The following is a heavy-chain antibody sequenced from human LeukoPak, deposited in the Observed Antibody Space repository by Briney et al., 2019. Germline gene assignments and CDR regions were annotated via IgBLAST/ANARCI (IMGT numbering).Heavy chain of an antibody. D-gene: IGHD2-21*01. Sequence: SGPALVKPTQTLTLTCTFSGFSLSTSGMCVSWIRQPPGKALEWLARIDWDDDKYYSTSLKTRLTISKDTSKNQVVLTMTNMDPVDTPTYYCARNLCGGGGDYFDYWGQGTLVTVSS. CDR3: ARNLCGGGGDYFDY. J-gene: IGHJ4*02. V-gene: IGHV2-70*11. CDR1: GFSLSTSGMC. CDR2: IDWDDDK.